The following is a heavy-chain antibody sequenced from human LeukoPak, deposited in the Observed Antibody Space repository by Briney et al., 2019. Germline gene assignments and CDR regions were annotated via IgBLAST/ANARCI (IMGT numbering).Heavy chain of an antibody. V-gene: IGHV4-59*13. CDR1: GGSITNNY. CDR3: ARPQWQDTMGPWFDP. D-gene: IGHD3-10*01. J-gene: IGHJ5*01. Sequence: KASATLSLTCTVFGGSITNNYWSWIRQPPGKGLEWIAYTHYTGNTNYNPSLKSRVSISVDMSKNQFSLKLSSVTAADTAVYYCARPQWQDTMGPWFDPWGQGTLATVST. CDR2: THYTGNT.